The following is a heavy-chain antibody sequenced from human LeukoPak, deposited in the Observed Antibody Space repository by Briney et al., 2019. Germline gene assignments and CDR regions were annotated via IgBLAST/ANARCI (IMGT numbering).Heavy chain of an antibody. CDR3: ARARYIVVVPAAPSYYYYMDV. CDR2: IIPIFGTA. V-gene: IGHV1-69*13. D-gene: IGHD2-2*01. Sequence: SVKVSCKASGGTFSSYAISWVRQAPGQGLEWMGGIIPIFGTANYARKFQGRVTITADESTSTAYMELSSLRSEDTAVYYCARARYIVVVPAAPSYYYYMDVWGKGTTVTVS. CDR1: GGTFSSYA. J-gene: IGHJ6*03.